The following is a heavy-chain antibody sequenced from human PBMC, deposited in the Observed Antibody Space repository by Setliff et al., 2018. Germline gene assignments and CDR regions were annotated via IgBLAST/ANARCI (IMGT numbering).Heavy chain of an antibody. D-gene: IGHD2-15*01. J-gene: IGHJ4*02. CDR2: IFNDGRT. Sequence: GGSLRLSCAASGFIVSGNYMSWVRQAPDKGLGWVSVIFNDGRTFYPDSVRGRFTISRDSSENTLFLQMTSLRAEDTAVYYCSVQSEFGHDCSDGSCHPNYFDSWGQGTLVTVSS. CDR3: SVQSEFGHDCSDGSCHPNYFDS. V-gene: IGHV3-53*01. CDR1: GFIVSGNY.